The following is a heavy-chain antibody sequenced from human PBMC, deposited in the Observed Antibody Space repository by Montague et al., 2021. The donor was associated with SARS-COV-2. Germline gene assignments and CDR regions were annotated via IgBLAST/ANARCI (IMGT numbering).Heavy chain of an antibody. Sequence: SETLSLTCTVSGGSISSSSYYWGWIRQPPGKGLEWIGSIYYSGSTYYNPSLKSRVTISVDTSKNQFSLKLSSVTAADTAVYYCAKLLWFRGGFDYWGQGTLVTVSS. V-gene: IGHV4-39*07. CDR2: IYYSGST. D-gene: IGHD3-10*01. CDR3: AKLLWFRGGFDY. J-gene: IGHJ4*02. CDR1: GGSISSSSYY.